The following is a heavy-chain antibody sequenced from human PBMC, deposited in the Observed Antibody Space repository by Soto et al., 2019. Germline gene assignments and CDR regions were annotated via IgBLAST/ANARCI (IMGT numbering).Heavy chain of an antibody. V-gene: IGHV4-30-4*01. J-gene: IGHJ2*01. CDR1: GASINNNDYY. CDR2: VYYSGST. CDR3: ARMSYFYDKWYFDL. D-gene: IGHD3-22*01. Sequence: QLQESGPGLVMPSQTLSLTCTVSGASINNNDYYWSWIRQTPGKGLELIGYVYYSGSTDYVPSLKSRLSMSIDKSQNQFTLKLNSVTAADTATYYCARMSYFYDKWYFDLWGRGTLVTVSS.